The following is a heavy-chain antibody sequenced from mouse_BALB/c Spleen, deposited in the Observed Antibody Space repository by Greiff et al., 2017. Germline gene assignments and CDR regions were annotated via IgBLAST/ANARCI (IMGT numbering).Heavy chain of an antibody. Sequence: EVMLVESGGGLVQPGGSRKLSCAASGFTFSSFGMHWVRQAPEKGLEWVAYISSGSSTIYYADTVKGRFTISRDNPKNTLFLQMTSLRSEDTAMYYCARSGTTATYWYFDVWGAGTTVTVSS. J-gene: IGHJ1*01. D-gene: IGHD1-2*01. CDR2: ISSGSSTI. CDR3: ARSGTTATYWYFDV. CDR1: GFTFSSFG. V-gene: IGHV5-17*02.